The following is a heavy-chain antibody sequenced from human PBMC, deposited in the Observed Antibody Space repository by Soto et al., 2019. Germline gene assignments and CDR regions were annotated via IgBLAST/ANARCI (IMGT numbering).Heavy chain of an antibody. Sequence: QVQLQESGPGLVKPSQTLSLTCTVSGGSIRSSLYYWSWIRQPPGKGLEWIGYIFDSGITHYNPSRRSRVAMSVDTSKNQFSLTLTSVTAADTAVYFCASQFGSGGACFHWFDPWGHGTLVTVSS. CDR1: GGSIRSSLYY. CDR2: IFDSGIT. J-gene: IGHJ5*02. V-gene: IGHV4-30-4*01. CDR3: ASQFGSGGACFHWFDP. D-gene: IGHD2-21*02.